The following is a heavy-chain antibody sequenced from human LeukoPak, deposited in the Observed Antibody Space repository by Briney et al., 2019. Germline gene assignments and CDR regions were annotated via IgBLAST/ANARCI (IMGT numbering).Heavy chain of an antibody. V-gene: IGHV3-23*01. D-gene: IGHD3-10*01. Sequence: SGGSLRLSCAAYGFTFNNYAMVWLRQGPGKGLVWVSAIRGSGDGKYYADCVKGRFTIARDNSKNMLYMQMNSQRAEDTAVYYCARGEYYGSGSGVGAFDIWGQGTMVTVSS. CDR2: IRGSGDGK. CDR1: GFTFNNYA. J-gene: IGHJ3*02. CDR3: ARGEYYGSGSGVGAFDI.